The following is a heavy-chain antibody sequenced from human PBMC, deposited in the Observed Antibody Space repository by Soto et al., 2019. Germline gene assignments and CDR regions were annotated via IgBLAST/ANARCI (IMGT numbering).Heavy chain of an antibody. CDR3: AKQTSAYCSTTPCYEARFYHALDV. CDR1: GFTFSSHG. D-gene: IGHD2-2*01. CDR2: ISHDGTNQ. Sequence: QVQLVESGGGVVQPGRSLRLSCAASGFTFSSHGMHWVRQAPGKGLEWVALISHDGTNQYYADSVKGRFTISRDNSKNTLYLQVNSLRAEDTALYYCAKQTSAYCSTTPCYEARFYHALDVWGQGTSVTVSS. V-gene: IGHV3-30*18. J-gene: IGHJ6*02.